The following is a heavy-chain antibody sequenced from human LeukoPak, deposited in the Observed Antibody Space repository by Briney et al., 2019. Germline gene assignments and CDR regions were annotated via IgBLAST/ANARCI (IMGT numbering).Heavy chain of an antibody. CDR2: IFYSGIT. V-gene: IGHV4-61*01. Sequence: PSETLSLTCTVSGDSIGTGSYYWTWIRQPPGKRLEWIAYIFYSGITNYNPSLKSRVTVSVDTSKNQFSLKLSSVTAADTAVYCCTRAFCSSTTCQGGRFGMDVWGKGTTVTVSS. CDR3: TRAFCSSTTCQGGRFGMDV. D-gene: IGHD2-2*01. J-gene: IGHJ6*04. CDR1: GDSIGTGSYY.